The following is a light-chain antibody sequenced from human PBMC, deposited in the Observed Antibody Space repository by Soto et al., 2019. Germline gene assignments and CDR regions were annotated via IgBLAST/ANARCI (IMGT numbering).Light chain of an antibody. CDR3: QQFIDGWT. V-gene: IGKV1-5*01. CDR2: DAS. CDR1: QSINNR. J-gene: IGKJ1*01. Sequence: IQMTQSPSTLSASIGDRVTITCRASQSINNRLAWYQQMPGKAPNLLIYDASSLESGVPSRFRGSGSETEFTLTISGQQPDDFATYYCQQFIDGWTFGQGTKVEIK.